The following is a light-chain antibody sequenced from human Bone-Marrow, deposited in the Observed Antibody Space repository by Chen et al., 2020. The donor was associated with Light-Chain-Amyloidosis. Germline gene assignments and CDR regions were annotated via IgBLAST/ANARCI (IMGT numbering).Light chain of an antibody. V-gene: IGLV8-61*01. CDR2: STN. Sequence: QTVVTQEPSFSVSPGGTVTLTCGLSSGSVSTSYYPSWYQQTPGQAPRTLIYSTNTRSSGVPDRFSGSILGSKAAFTITGAQADDESDYYCVLYMGSGIWVFGGGTKLTVL. CDR3: VLYMGSGIWV. J-gene: IGLJ3*02. CDR1: SGSVSTSYY.